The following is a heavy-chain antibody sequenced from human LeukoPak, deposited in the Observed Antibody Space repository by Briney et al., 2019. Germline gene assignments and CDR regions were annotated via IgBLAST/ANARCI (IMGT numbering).Heavy chain of an antibody. J-gene: IGHJ3*02. Sequence: SGGSPRLSCAASGFTVSSNYMSWVRQAPGKGLEWVSIIYSGGSTFYADSVKGRFTISRDNPKNTLYLQMNSLRAEDTAVYYCARGGSYLSAFDIWGQGTMVTVSS. CDR1: GFTVSSNY. V-gene: IGHV3-53*01. CDR3: ARGGSYLSAFDI. D-gene: IGHD1-26*01. CDR2: IYSGGST.